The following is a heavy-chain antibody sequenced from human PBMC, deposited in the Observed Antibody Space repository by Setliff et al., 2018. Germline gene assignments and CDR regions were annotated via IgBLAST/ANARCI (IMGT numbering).Heavy chain of an antibody. Sequence: ASVKVSCKASGYTFTTYGISWVRQAPGQGLEWMGWISAYNGNTNYAQKLQDRVTMTTDTSTSTAYVELRSLRSDDTAVYYCARMVGWESAPRFITIFGVVDYWGQGTLVTVSS. V-gene: IGHV1-18*01. D-gene: IGHD3-3*01. J-gene: IGHJ4*02. CDR1: GYTFTTYG. CDR2: ISAYNGNT. CDR3: ARMVGWESAPRFITIFGVVDY.